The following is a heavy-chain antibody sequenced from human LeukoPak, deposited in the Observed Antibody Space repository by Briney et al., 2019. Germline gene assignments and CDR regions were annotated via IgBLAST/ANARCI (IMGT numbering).Heavy chain of an antibody. V-gene: IGHV3-7*01. D-gene: IGHD3-9*01. CDR2: IKQDGSEK. CDR3: ARMKGPLRYFPGGYYYMDV. Sequence: GGSLRLSCAASGFTFSSYEMNWVRQAPGKGLEWVANIKQDGSEKYYVDSVKGRFTISRDNAKNSLYLQMNSLRAEDTAVYYCARMKGPLRYFPGGYYYMDVWGKGTTVTVSS. CDR1: GFTFSSYE. J-gene: IGHJ6*03.